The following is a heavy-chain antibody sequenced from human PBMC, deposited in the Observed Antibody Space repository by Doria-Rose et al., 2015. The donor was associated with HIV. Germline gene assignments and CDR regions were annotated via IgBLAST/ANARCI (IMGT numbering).Heavy chain of an antibody. CDR1: GVSLSSPGMG. V-gene: IGHV2-26*01. CDR2: IFADDER. J-gene: IGHJ4*02. D-gene: IGHD6-13*01. Sequence: TLKESGPVLVKPTETLTLTCTVSGVSLSSPGMGVSWIRQPPGKALELLANIFADDERSYNTSLKSRLTISRGTSKSQVVLTMTDMDPVDTATYYCARIKSSRWYHKYYFDFWGQGTLVIVSA. CDR3: ARIKSSRWYHKYYFDF.